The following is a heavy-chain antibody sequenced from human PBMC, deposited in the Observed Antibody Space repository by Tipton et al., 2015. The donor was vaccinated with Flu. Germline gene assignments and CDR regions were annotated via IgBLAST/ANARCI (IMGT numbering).Heavy chain of an antibody. D-gene: IGHD5-12*01. CDR3: ARGATRRPFSGYDYTGY. Sequence: PGLVKPSETLSLTCAVSGASVSNYYWSWIRQPPGKGLEWIAYIYNNQNIKYNPSLKSRVTITVDTSKNHLSLRLTSVTAADTAVYYCARGATRRPFSGYDYTGYWGQGTLVTVSS. J-gene: IGHJ4*02. CDR2: IYNNQNI. V-gene: IGHV4-59*02. CDR1: GASVSNYY.